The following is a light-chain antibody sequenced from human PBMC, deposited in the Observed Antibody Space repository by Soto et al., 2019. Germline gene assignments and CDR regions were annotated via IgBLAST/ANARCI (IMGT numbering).Light chain of an antibody. CDR1: QGIRYD. Sequence: DIQMTQSPSSLSASVGDRVTITCRASQGIRYDLSWYQQKPGKAPKRPIYGASTLQSGVPLRFSGSGSGTGFTLTISSLQPEDSATYYCLQHNTYPRTFGQGTKVDIK. J-gene: IGKJ1*01. V-gene: IGKV1-17*01. CDR3: LQHNTYPRT. CDR2: GAS.